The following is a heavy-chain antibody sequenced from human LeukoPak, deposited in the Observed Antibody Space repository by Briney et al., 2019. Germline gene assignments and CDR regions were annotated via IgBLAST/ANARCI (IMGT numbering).Heavy chain of an antibody. J-gene: IGHJ4*02. D-gene: IGHD3-10*01. CDR2: IYRGGST. CDR3: AKESYGSGSYYNEFDY. Sequence: GGSLRLSCAASGFTVSSNSMSWVRQAPGKGLEWVSVIYRGGSTYYADSVKGRFTISRDNSKNTLYLQMNGLRAEDTAVYYCAKESYGSGSYYNEFDYWGQGTLVTVSS. CDR1: GFTVSSNS. V-gene: IGHV3-66*01.